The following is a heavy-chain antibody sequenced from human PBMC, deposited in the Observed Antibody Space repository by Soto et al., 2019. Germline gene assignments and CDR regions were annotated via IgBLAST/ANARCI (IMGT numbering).Heavy chain of an antibody. CDR2: INHSGST. CDR1: GGSFSGYY. CDR3: ARSSPNYDFWSGYPAHSNWFDP. Sequence: PSETLSLTCAVYGGSFSGYYCTWIRQSPGKGLEWIGEINHSGSTNYNPSLKSRLTISVDTSKNQFSLKLSSVTAADTAVYYCARSSPNYDFWSGYPAHSNWFDPWGQGTLVTVSS. V-gene: IGHV4-34*01. D-gene: IGHD3-3*01. J-gene: IGHJ5*02.